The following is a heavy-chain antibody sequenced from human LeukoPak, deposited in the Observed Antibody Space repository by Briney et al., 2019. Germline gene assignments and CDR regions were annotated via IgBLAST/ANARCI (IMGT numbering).Heavy chain of an antibody. J-gene: IGHJ6*02. CDR2: IYYSGST. Sequence: SETLSLTCTVSGGSISSYYWSWIRQPPGKGLEWIGYIYYSGSTNYNPSLKSRVTISVDTSKNQFSLKLSSVTAADTAVYYCAREGMYSSSWGGMDVWGQGTTVTVSS. V-gene: IGHV4-59*01. D-gene: IGHD6-13*01. CDR3: AREGMYSSSWGGMDV. CDR1: GGSISSYY.